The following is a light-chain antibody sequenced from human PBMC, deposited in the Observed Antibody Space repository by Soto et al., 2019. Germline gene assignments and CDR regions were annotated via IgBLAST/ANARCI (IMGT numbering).Light chain of an antibody. CDR1: QTISTW. CDR2: AAS. Sequence: DIQVTQSPPTLSASVGDRVTITCRASQTISTWMAWYQQKPGKAPKLLIFAASTLVRGVPSRFSGRGSGTEFTLTISSLQSEDFAVYYCHQYNNWPPWTFGQGTKVDIK. V-gene: IGKV1-5*01. CDR3: HQYNNWPPWT. J-gene: IGKJ1*01.